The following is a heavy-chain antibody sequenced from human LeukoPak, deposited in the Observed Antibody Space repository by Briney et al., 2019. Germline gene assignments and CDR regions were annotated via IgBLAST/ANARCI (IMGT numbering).Heavy chain of an antibody. CDR2: MNPNSGNT. Sequence: ASVKVSCKASGYTFTSYDINWVRQATGQGLEWMGWMNPNSGNTGYAQKFQGRVTMTRNTSISTAYMELSSLRSEDTAVYYCARVHYGSGSYPFDYWGQGTLVTVSS. CDR3: ARVHYGSGSYPFDY. CDR1: GYTFTSYD. D-gene: IGHD3-10*01. V-gene: IGHV1-8*01. J-gene: IGHJ4*02.